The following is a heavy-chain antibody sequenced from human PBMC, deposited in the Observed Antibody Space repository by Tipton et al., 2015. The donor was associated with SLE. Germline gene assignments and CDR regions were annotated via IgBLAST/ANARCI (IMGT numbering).Heavy chain of an antibody. CDR2: IYWNNSGV. CDR3: VKDLAPITAYFEN. J-gene: IGHJ4*02. V-gene: IGHV3-9*01. D-gene: IGHD2-21*02. CDR1: GFTFDDYA. Sequence: RSLRLSCVASGFTFDDYAMHWVRQSPGKGLEWVSSIYWNNSGVAYADSVKGRFTISRDTAGNSLYLQMDRLRPEDTAMYYGVKDLAPITAYFENWGQGALVTVSS.